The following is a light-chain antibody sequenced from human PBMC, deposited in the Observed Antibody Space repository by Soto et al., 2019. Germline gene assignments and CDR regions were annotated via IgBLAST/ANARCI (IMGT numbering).Light chain of an antibody. CDR1: SNDVGKYNH. CDR2: DVS. Sequence: QSVLTQPASVSGSPGQSLTISCTGTSNDVGKYNHVSWYQHHAGKAPKLLLYDVSKWPSGASRRFSGSKSGNTASLTIYRLQPEDEADYYCSSYGGGPTFYVFGTGTKVTVL. J-gene: IGLJ1*01. CDR3: SSYGGGPTFYV. V-gene: IGLV2-23*02.